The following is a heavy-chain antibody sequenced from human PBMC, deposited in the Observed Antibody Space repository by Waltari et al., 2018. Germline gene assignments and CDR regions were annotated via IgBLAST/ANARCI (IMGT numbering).Heavy chain of an antibody. V-gene: IGHV4-4*07. CDR1: GGSISSYY. J-gene: IGHJ4*02. D-gene: IGHD6-13*01. Sequence: QVQLQESGPGLVTPSETLSLTCTVSGGSISSYYWSWIRQPAGKGLEWIGRMYTSGRTNYNPSLKSRVTMSVDTSKNQFSLKLSSVTAADTAVYYCARDAAGYTDPYYFDYWGQGTLVTVSS. CDR3: ARDAAGYTDPYYFDY. CDR2: MYTSGRT.